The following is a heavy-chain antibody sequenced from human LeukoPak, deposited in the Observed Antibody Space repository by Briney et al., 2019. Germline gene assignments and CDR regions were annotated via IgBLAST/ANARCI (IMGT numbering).Heavy chain of an antibody. J-gene: IGHJ4*02. CDR3: AKDLSRKQWLVVLRNFAGFDY. CDR1: GFTFSSYG. V-gene: IGHV3-30*02. D-gene: IGHD6-19*01. CDR2: IRYDGSNK. Sequence: GGSLRLSCAASGFTFSSYGMHWVRQAPGKGLEWVAFIRYDGSNKYYADSVKGRFTISRDNSKNTLYLQMNSLRAEDTAVYYCAKDLSRKQWLVVLRNFAGFDYWGQGTLVTVSS.